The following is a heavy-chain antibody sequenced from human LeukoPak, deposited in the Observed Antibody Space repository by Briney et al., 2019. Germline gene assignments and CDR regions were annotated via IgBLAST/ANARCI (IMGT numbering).Heavy chain of an antibody. D-gene: IGHD6-13*01. J-gene: IGHJ4*02. CDR1: GFTFSSYA. CDR2: VSGSGDST. V-gene: IGHV3-23*01. Sequence: AGGSLRLSCAASGFTFSSYAMSWVRQAPGQGLEWVSGVSGSGDSTYYADSVKGRFTISRDNAKNSLYLQMNSLRAEDTAVYYCARLTSSSWPQFDYWGQGTLVTVSS. CDR3: ARLTSSSWPQFDY.